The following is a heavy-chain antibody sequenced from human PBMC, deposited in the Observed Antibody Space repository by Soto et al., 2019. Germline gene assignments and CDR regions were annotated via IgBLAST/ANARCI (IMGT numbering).Heavy chain of an antibody. CDR1: GFTFTNYA. J-gene: IGHJ4*02. V-gene: IGHV3-23*01. CDR3: AKDRDDYRNYVFDY. Sequence: LRLSCAASGFTFTNYAMTWVRQAPGKGLEWVSISSGSGSGGSTNYEDSVKGRFTISRDNSKNTLYLQMNSLRVEDTAVYYCAKDRDDYRNYVFDYWGQGTLVTVSS. D-gene: IGHD4-4*01. CDR2: SSGSGSGGST.